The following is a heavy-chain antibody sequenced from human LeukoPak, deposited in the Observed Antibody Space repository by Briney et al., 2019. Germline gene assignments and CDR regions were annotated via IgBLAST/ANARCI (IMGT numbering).Heavy chain of an antibody. V-gene: IGHV4-30-2*01. CDR2: IYHSGST. D-gene: IGHD2-2*01. J-gene: IGHJ4*02. Sequence: SQTLSLTCAVSGGSISSGGYSWSWIRQPPGKGLEWIGYIYHSGSTYYNPSLKSRVTISVDRSKNQFSLKLSSVTAADTAVYYCAREGRSSTSRYFDYWGQGTLVTVSS. CDR3: AREGRSSTSRYFDY. CDR1: GGSISSGGYS.